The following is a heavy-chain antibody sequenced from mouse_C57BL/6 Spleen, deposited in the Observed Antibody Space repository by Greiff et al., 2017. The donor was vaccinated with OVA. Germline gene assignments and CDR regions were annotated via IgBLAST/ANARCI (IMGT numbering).Heavy chain of an antibody. V-gene: IGHV1-15*01. CDR1: GYTFTDYE. J-gene: IGHJ1*03. CDR3: TRGGAGTSTGYFEV. CDR2: IDPETGGT. D-gene: IGHD4-1*01. Sequence: QVQLQQSGAELVRPGASVTLSCKASGYTFTDYEMHWVKQTPVHGLEWIGAIDPETGGTAYNQKFKGKAILTADKSSSTAYMELRSLTSEDSAVYYCTRGGAGTSTGYFEVWGTGTTVTVSS.